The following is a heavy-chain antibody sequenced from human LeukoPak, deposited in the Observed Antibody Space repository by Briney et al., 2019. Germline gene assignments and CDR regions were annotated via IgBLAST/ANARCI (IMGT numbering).Heavy chain of an antibody. CDR1: GFTFSTYW. V-gene: IGHV3-7*01. J-gene: IGHJ4*02. Sequence: GGSLRLSCAASGFTFSTYWMNWYRQAPGKGLEWVGNINQDASEINYVDAVRGRFTISRDNTKNSLHLQMNSLRAEDTAVYYCAGDRDNSDWQKRFDSWGQGTLVTVPP. D-gene: IGHD2-21*02. CDR3: AGDRDNSDWQKRFDS. CDR2: INQDASEI.